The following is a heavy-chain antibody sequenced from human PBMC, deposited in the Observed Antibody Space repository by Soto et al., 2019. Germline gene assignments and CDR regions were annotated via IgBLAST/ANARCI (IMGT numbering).Heavy chain of an antibody. D-gene: IGHD3-22*01. CDR2: ISGSGGST. CDR1: GFTFSSYA. V-gene: IGHV3-23*01. CDR3: AKDKYYDSSGTGEDY. J-gene: IGHJ4*02. Sequence: GGSLRLSCAASGFTFSSYAMSWVRQAPGKGLEWVSAISGSGGSTYYADSVKGRFTISRDNSKNTLYLQMKSLRAEDTAVYYCAKDKYYDSSGTGEDYWGKGTLVTVSS.